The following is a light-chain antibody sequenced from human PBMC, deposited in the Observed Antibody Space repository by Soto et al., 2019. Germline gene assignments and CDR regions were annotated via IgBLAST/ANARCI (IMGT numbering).Light chain of an antibody. CDR3: CSYAGSYTHYV. Sequence: QSALTQPRSVSGSPGQSVTISCTGTSSDVGGYNYVSWYQQYPGKAPKVIIYAVTKRPSGVPDRISGSKSGHTASLTIPGLQAEAEADYYCCSYAGSYTHYVFGTGTKVTV. V-gene: IGLV2-11*01. J-gene: IGLJ1*01. CDR2: AVT. CDR1: SSDVGGYNY.